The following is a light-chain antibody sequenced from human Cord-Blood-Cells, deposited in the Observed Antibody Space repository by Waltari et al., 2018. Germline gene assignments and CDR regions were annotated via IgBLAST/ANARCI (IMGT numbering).Light chain of an antibody. CDR3: QQYYSTPWT. CDR1: QSVLYSSNNKNY. J-gene: IGKJ1*01. Sequence: DIVMTQSPDSLAVSLCERATITRKSSQSVLYSSNNKNYLAWYQQKPGQPPKLLIYWASTRESGVPDRFSGSGSGTDFTLTISSLQAEDVAVYYCQQYYSTPWTFGQGTKVEIK. V-gene: IGKV4-1*01. CDR2: WAS.